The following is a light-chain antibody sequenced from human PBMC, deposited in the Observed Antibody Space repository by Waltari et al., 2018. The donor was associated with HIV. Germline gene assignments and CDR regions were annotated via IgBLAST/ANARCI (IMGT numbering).Light chain of an antibody. V-gene: IGLV1-44*01. CDR3: ATWDDSLNGRV. Sequence: QSVLTQPPSASGTPGQRVTISCSAGRSNIGDNTVNWYQHLPGTAPKLLIYKRDQRPSGVPDRFSGSKSDTSASLAISGLQSEDEADYYCATWDDSLNGRVFGGGTKLTVL. CDR2: KRD. J-gene: IGLJ3*02. CDR1: RSNIGDNT.